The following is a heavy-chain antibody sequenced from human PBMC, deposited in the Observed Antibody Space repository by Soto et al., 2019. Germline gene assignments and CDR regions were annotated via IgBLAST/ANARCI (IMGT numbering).Heavy chain of an antibody. CDR1: GFTFSSYA. CDR2: ISYDGSNK. V-gene: IGHV3-30-3*01. CDR3: ARYIPGVRYYGMAV. J-gene: IGHJ6*02. D-gene: IGHD2-2*01. Sequence: PGGSLRLSCAASGFTFSSYAMHWVRQAPGKGLEWVAVISYDGSNKYYADSVKGRFTISRDNSGNTLFLQMYSLRAEDTAVYYCARYIPGVRYYGMAVWGQGTTVTVSS.